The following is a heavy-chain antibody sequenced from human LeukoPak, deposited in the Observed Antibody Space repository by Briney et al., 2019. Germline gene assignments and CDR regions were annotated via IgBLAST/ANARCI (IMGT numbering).Heavy chain of an antibody. J-gene: IGHJ4*02. D-gene: IGHD2-15*01. CDR2: IYYSGST. CDR3: AGRSGAGYCSGGSCYIDY. V-gene: IGHV4-39*01. CDR1: GGSISSSSRY. Sequence: SETLSLTCTVSGGSISSSSRYWGWIRQPPGKGLEWIGSIYYSGSTYYNPSLKSRVTIFVDTSKNQFSLKLSSVTAADTAVYYCAGRSGAGYCSGGSCYIDYWGQGTLVTVSS.